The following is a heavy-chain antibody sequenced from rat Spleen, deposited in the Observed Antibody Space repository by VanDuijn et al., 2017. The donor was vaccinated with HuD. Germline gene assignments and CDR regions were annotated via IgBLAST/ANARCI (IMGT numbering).Heavy chain of an antibody. D-gene: IGHD4-1*01. CDR3: ARETGYNSYFDY. V-gene: IGHV5-19*01. CDR1: GFTFSNFG. CDR2: ISPSGAIS. J-gene: IGHJ2*01. Sequence: EVQLVESGGGLVQPGRSLKLSCEASGFTFSNFGMHWIRQAPTKGLEWVASISPSGAISNYRDSVKGRFTISRDNAKNTLYLQMDSLTSEDTATYYCARETGYNSYFDYWGQGVMVTVSS.